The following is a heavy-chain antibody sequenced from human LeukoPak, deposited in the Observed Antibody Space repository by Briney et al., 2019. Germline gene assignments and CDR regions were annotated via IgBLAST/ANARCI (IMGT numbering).Heavy chain of an antibody. V-gene: IGHV1-2*02. J-gene: IGHJ3*02. CDR1: GYTFTGYY. D-gene: IGHD2-15*01. CDR2: INPNSGGT. Sequence: ASVKVFCKASGYTFTGYYMHWVRQAPGQGLEWMGWINPNSGGTNYAQKFQGRVTMTRDTSISTAYMELSRLRSDDTAVYYCAREVVAGEIDAFDIWGQGTMVTVSS. CDR3: AREVVAGEIDAFDI.